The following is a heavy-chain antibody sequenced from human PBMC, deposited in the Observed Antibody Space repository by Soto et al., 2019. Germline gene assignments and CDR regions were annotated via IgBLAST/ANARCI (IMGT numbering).Heavy chain of an antibody. CDR3: ARDGACRDAYAVGANWFDS. J-gene: IGHJ5*01. V-gene: IGHV3-33*01. D-gene: IGHD1-26*01. Sequence: QVQLVESGGGVVQPGRSLRLSCAASGFTFSSYGLHWVRQAPGKGLERVAVIWYDGSNKYYADSVKGRVTITRDNSKNTRYLQMNSRRAEDTAVYYCARDGACRDAYAVGANWFDSWGQGTLVTVSS. CDR2: IWYDGSNK. CDR1: GFTFSSYG.